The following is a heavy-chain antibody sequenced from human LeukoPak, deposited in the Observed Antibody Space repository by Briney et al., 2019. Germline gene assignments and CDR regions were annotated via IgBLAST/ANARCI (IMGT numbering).Heavy chain of an antibody. CDR1: GFTFSSYA. Sequence: GGSLRLSRAASGFTFSSYAMSWVRRAPGRGLEWVSTISGSGGSTYYAGSVKRRFTISRDNSKNTLYLQMNSLGAEDTAVYYCAKDLYGDYVVPCDYWGQGTLVTVSS. V-gene: IGHV3-23*01. CDR3: AKDLYGDYVVPCDY. CDR2: ISGSGGST. D-gene: IGHD4-17*01. J-gene: IGHJ4*02.